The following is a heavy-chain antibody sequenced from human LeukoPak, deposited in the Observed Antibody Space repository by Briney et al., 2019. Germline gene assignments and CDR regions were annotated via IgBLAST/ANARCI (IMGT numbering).Heavy chain of an antibody. D-gene: IGHD2-15*01. CDR1: GFTFSSYS. CDR2: ISSSSSYI. V-gene: IGHV3-21*01. CDR3: ARAHYSWGYFDY. Sequence: KPGGSLRLSCVASGFTFSSYSMNWVRQAPGKGLEWVSSISSSSSYIYYADSVKGRFTISRDNAKNSLYLQMNSLRAEDTAVYYCARAHYSWGYFDYWGQGTLVTVSS. J-gene: IGHJ4*02.